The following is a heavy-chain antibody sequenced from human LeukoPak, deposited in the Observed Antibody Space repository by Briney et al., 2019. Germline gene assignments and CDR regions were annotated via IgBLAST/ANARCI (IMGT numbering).Heavy chain of an antibody. CDR3: ARARSWYKDFDY. Sequence: KPSETLSLTCTVSGGSISSYYWSWIRQPPGKGLEWIGYIYYSGSTNYNPSLKSRVTISVDTSKNQFSLKLSSVTAADTAVYYCARARSWYKDFDYWGQGTLVTVFS. J-gene: IGHJ4*02. CDR1: GGSISSYY. CDR2: IYYSGST. V-gene: IGHV4-59*01. D-gene: IGHD1-1*01.